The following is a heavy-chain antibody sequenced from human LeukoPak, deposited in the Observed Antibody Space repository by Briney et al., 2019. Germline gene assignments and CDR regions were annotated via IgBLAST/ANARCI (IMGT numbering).Heavy chain of an antibody. D-gene: IGHD3-22*01. Sequence: PGGSLRLSCAASGFTFDDYAMHWVRKAPGKGLEWASGISWNSGSIGYADSVKGRFTISRDNAKNSLYLQMNSLRAEDMAFYYCAKGYYDSSGYYFFDHWGQGTLVTVSS. CDR2: ISWNSGSI. CDR3: AKGYYDSSGYYFFDH. V-gene: IGHV3-9*03. CDR1: GFTFDDYA. J-gene: IGHJ4*02.